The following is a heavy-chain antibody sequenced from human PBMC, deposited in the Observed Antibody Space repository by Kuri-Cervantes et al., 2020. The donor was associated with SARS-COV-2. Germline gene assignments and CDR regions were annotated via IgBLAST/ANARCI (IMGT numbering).Heavy chain of an antibody. J-gene: IGHJ6*02. CDR3: ATGPAIAGRGDYYYYGMDV. Sequence: SVKVSCKASGGTFSSYAISWVRQAPGQGLEWMGGIIPIFGTANYAQKFQGRVTITADESTSTAYMELSSLRSEDTAVYYCATGPAIAGRGDYYYYGMDVWGQGTTVTVSS. V-gene: IGHV1-69*13. CDR2: IIPIFGTA. CDR1: GGTFSSYA. D-gene: IGHD6-13*01.